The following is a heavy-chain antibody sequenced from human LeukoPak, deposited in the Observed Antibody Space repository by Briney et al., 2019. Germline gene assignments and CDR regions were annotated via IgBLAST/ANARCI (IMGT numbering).Heavy chain of an antibody. V-gene: IGHV3-74*01. CDR3: ARSTEWLVLGY. CDR1: GFTFSSYE. D-gene: IGHD6-19*01. Sequence: GGSLRLSCAASGFTFSSYEMNWVRQAPGKGLVWVSRINSDGSSTSYADSVKGRFTISRDNAKNTLYLQMNSLRAEDTAVYYCARSTEWLVLGYWGQGTLVTVSS. J-gene: IGHJ4*02. CDR2: INSDGSST.